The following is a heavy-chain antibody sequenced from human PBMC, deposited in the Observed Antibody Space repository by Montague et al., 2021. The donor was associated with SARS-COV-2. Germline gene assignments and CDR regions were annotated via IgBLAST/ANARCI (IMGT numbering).Heavy chain of an antibody. CDR2: IYYSGST. J-gene: IGHJ4*02. CDR1: SGSISSYY. V-gene: IGHV4-59*08. Sequence: SETLSLTCTVSSGSISSYYWSWIRQPPGKGLEWIGYIYYSGSTNYNPSLKSRVTISVDTSKNQFSLKLSSVTAADTAVYYCARGFDYWGQGTLVTVSS. CDR3: ARGFDY.